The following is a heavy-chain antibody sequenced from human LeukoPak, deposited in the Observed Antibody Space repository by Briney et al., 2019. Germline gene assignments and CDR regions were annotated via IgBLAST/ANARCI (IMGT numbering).Heavy chain of an antibody. Sequence: PGGSLRLSCAASGFTFSSCSMNWVRQAPGKGLEWVSYISSSSSTIYYADSVKGRFTISRDNAKNSLYLQMNSLRDEDTAVYYCARDLLITYYYDSSGYMGGYWGQGTLVTVSS. D-gene: IGHD3-22*01. CDR3: ARDLLITYYYDSSGYMGGY. J-gene: IGHJ4*02. CDR2: ISSSSSTI. CDR1: GFTFSSCS. V-gene: IGHV3-48*02.